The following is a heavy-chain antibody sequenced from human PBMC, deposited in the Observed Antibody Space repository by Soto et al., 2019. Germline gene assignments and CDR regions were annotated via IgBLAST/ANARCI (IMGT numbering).Heavy chain of an antibody. CDR1: GGSISSYY. CDR3: ARLSVVVDGAYYYYGMDV. V-gene: IGHV4-59*08. CDR2: IYYSGST. J-gene: IGHJ6*02. Sequence: SETLSLTCTVSGGSISSYYGSWIRQPPGKGLEWIGYIYYSGSTNYNPSLKSRVTISVDTSKNQFSLKLSSVTAADTAVYYCARLSVVVDGAYYYYGMDVWGQGTTVTVSS. D-gene: IGHD2-2*01.